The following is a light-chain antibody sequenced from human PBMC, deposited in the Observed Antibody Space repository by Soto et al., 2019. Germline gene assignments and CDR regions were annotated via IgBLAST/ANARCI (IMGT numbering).Light chain of an antibody. Sequence: EIVLTQSPGTLSLSPGERATLSCRASQSVSSSYLAWYQQKPGQAPRLLIYGASSRATGIADRFSGSGSGTDFTLTISRLEPEYFAVYYCQQYGSSVTFGQGTKVEIK. CDR1: QSVSSSY. V-gene: IGKV3-20*01. CDR3: QQYGSSVT. CDR2: GAS. J-gene: IGKJ1*01.